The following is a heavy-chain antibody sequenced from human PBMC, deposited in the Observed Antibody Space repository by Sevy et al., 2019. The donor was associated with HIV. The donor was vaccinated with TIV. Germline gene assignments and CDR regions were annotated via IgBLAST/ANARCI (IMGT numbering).Heavy chain of an antibody. CDR3: ARDPGYCSGGSCYSGYYYGMDV. D-gene: IGHD2-15*01. V-gene: IGHV3-21*01. Sequence: GGSLRLSCAASGLTFSSHSMNWVRQAPGKGLEWVSSISSSSNYIYYEDSVKGRFTISRDNAKNSLYLQMNSLRAEDTAVYYCARDPGYCSGGSCYSGYYYGMDVWGQGTTVTVSS. CDR1: GLTFSSHS. J-gene: IGHJ6*02. CDR2: ISSSSNYI.